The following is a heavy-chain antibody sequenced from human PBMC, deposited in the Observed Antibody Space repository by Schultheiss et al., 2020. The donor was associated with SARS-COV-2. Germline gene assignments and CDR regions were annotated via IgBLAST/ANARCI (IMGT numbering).Heavy chain of an antibody. J-gene: IGHJ4*02. V-gene: IGHV4-30-4*08. CDR1: GGSISSGSYY. D-gene: IGHD6-6*01. CDR3: ARRIAARPYRY. Sequence: SETLSLTCTVSGGSISSGSYYWSWIRQPPGKGLEWIGYIYYSGSTYYNPSLKSRVTISVDTSKNQFSLKLSSVTAADTAVYYCARRIAARPYRYWGQGTLVTVSS. CDR2: IYYSGST.